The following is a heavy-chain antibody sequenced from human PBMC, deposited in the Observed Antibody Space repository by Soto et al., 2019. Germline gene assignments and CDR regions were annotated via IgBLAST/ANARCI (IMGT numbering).Heavy chain of an antibody. D-gene: IGHD6-19*01. CDR1: GGSISSYY. J-gene: IGHJ4*02. CDR3: ATYSSGWYPAYFDS. V-gene: IGHV4-59*01. Sequence: PSETLSLTCTVSGGSISSYYWSWIRQPPGKELEWIGYIYYSGSTNYNPSLKSRVTISVDTSKNQFSLKLSSVTAADTAVYYCATYSSGWYPAYFDSWGQGTLVTVSS. CDR2: IYYSGST.